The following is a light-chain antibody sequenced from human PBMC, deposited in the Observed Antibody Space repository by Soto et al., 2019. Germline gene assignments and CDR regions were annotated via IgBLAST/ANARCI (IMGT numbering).Light chain of an antibody. CDR3: QQRSNWPYT. CDR2: DAS. J-gene: IGKJ2*01. Sequence: EIVLTQSPATLSLSPGERATLSCRASQSVSSYLAWYQQKPSQAPRLLIYDASNRATGIPARFSGSGSGTVFTLTISSLEPEDFAVYYCQQRSNWPYTFGQGTKLEIK. CDR1: QSVSSY. V-gene: IGKV3-11*01.